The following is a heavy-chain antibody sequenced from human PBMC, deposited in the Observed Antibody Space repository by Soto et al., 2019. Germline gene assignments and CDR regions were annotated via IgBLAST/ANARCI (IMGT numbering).Heavy chain of an antibody. CDR1: GYSISRGYH. CDR3: VRVERIAGPWLDL. V-gene: IGHV4-38-2*02. D-gene: IGHD6-13*01. CDR2: IHYSGST. J-gene: IGHJ5*02. Sequence: SETLSLTCTVSGYSISRGYHWGWIRQPPGKGLEWIGTIHYSGSTYYNPSLKSRVTISVDTSKNQFSLKLTSVTAADTAVYSCVRVERIAGPWLDLWGQGTLVTVSS.